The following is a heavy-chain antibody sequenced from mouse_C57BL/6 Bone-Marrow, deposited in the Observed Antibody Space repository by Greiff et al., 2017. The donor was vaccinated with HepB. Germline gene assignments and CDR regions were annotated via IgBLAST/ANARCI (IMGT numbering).Heavy chain of an antibody. CDR1: GYTFTDYN. Sequence: EVQLQQSGPELVKPGASVKMSCKASGYTFTDYNMHWVKQSHGKSLEWIGYINPNNGGTSYNQKFKGKATLTVKKPSSTAYMELRSRTSEDSAVYYCAIRYDYVWYFDVWGTGTTVTVSS. CDR3: AIRYDYVWYFDV. D-gene: IGHD2-4*01. J-gene: IGHJ1*03. V-gene: IGHV1-22*01. CDR2: INPNNGGT.